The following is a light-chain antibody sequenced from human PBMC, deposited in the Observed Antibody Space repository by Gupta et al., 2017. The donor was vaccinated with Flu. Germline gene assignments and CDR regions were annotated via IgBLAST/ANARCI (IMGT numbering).Light chain of an antibody. CDR3: QQEVNLPWT. Sequence: SLGERATINCRSSQTWGRNSKNKNYLAWYQQKPGQPPRLLIYGASTREYGVPDRFSGIGSGTKFTLAISSRQAEDVAVYYCQQEVNLPWTFGQGTKVEIK. CDR1: QTWGRNSKNKNY. V-gene: IGKV4-1*01. J-gene: IGKJ1*01. CDR2: GAS.